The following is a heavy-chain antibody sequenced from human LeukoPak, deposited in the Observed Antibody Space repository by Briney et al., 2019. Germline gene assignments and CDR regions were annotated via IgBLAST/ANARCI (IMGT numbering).Heavy chain of an antibody. V-gene: IGHV3-30*02. CDR2: IRYDGNNK. CDR3: AKGSSDWGSN. CDR1: GFTFSNYG. D-gene: IGHD7-27*01. Sequence: GGSLRLSCAASGFTFSNYGMHWVRQAPGKGLEWVAFIRYDGNNKYYADSVKGRFTISRDNSKNMLYLQMNSLRGEDTAVYYCAKGSSDWGSNWGQGTLVTVSS. J-gene: IGHJ4*02.